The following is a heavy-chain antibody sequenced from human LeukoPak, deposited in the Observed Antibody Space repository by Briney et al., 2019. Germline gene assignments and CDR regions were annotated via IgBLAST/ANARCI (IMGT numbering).Heavy chain of an antibody. V-gene: IGHV4-4*07. CDR3: ARDLPSYYFDSGNMFDP. D-gene: IGHD3-10*01. CDR2: IYTTGRT. J-gene: IGHJ5*02. CDR1: GGAISSYY. Sequence: PSETLSLTCTVSGGAISSYYWSWIRQPAAKGLEWIGRIYTTGRTDYSASLKSRVTMSVDTSNNQLSLKLSSVTAADTAVYYCARDLPSYYFDSGNMFDPWGQGILVTVSS.